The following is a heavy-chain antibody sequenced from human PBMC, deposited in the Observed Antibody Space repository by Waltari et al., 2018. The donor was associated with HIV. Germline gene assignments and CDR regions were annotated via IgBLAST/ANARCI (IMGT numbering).Heavy chain of an antibody. CDR1: GGSISSYY. CDR2: IYYSGTT. D-gene: IGHD6-13*01. J-gene: IGHJ4*02. Sequence: LSLTCTVSGGSISSYYWSWIRQPPGKGLEWIGYIYYSGTTNYNPSLKSRVTISVDTSKNQFSLKLSSVTAADTALYYWAREGYATWYSSSWHSDYWRQGILGSVSS. CDR3: AREGYATWYSSSWHSDY. V-gene: IGHV4-59*01.